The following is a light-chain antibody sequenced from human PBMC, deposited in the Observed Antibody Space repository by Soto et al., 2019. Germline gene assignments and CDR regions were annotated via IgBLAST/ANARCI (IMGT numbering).Light chain of an antibody. V-gene: IGKV1-33*01. J-gene: IGKJ4*01. CDR2: GVL. Sequence: DIQTTPSASSLPASVGDTVTISSPARQEISKDLTWLQQKPGKAPQLLIDGVLNVETGVPARFSGRGSGTDFTLIISNLQPEDFATYYCQQYDKLPITFGGGTKVDI. CDR3: QQYDKLPIT. CDR1: QEISKD.